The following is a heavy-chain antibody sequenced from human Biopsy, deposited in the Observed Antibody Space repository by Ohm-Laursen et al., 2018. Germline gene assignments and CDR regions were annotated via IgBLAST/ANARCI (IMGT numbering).Heavy chain of an antibody. J-gene: IGHJ5*02. V-gene: IGHV1-69*01. CDR2: IIPIPNVA. Sequence: SSVKVSCKASGDSFTSYAIGWVRQAPGQGLEWMGGIIPIPNVATYAQKFQGRITITADESTSTAYMELSSLTSDDMAVYFCARGEGSSWFDPWGHGTLVTVSS. D-gene: IGHD1-26*01. CDR1: GDSFTSYA. CDR3: ARGEGSSWFDP.